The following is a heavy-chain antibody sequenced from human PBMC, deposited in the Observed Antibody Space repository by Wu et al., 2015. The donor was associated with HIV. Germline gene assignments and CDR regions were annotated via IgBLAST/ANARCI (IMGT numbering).Heavy chain of an antibody. J-gene: IGHJ2*01. Sequence: QVQLVQSETEVKKPGASVKVSCKTSGYIFTAFYIHWVRQAPGQGLEWMGWINLHSGGTSYAQNFYGRVTMTRDTSVSTAYMELSSLTSDDTAVYYCARGRRWLQFRYFDLWGRGTLVTVS. CDR3: ARGRRWLQFRYFDL. D-gene: IGHD5-24*01. CDR2: INLHSGGT. CDR1: GYIFTAFY. V-gene: IGHV1-2*02.